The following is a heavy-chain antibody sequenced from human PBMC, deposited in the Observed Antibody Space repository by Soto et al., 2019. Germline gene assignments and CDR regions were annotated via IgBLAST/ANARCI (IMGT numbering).Heavy chain of an antibody. D-gene: IGHD3-10*01. Sequence: SETLSLTCTVSGGSINSFYWSWIRQPPGKGLEWIGYIYYTGSTNYNPSLKSRVAISLATSNNQFSLSLSSVTAADTAVYYCARTPLWFGESIRIFDFWGQGTLVTVSS. CDR2: IYYTGST. CDR3: ARTPLWFGESIRIFDF. V-gene: IGHV4-59*01. J-gene: IGHJ4*02. CDR1: GGSINSFY.